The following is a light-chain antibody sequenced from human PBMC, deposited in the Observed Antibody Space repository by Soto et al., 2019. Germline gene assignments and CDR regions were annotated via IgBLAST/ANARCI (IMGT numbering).Light chain of an antibody. CDR1: KYDLGAYNF. J-gene: IGLJ1*01. CDR2: EVS. CDR3: SSYSSSSTPAV. V-gene: IGLV2-14*01. Sequence: QSVLTQPASVSGSPGQSITISCTGTKYDLGAYNFVSWYQQHPGKAPKLMIYEVSNRPSGVSNRFSGSKSGSTASLTISGLQTEDEADYYCSSYSSSSTPAVFGTGTKLTVL.